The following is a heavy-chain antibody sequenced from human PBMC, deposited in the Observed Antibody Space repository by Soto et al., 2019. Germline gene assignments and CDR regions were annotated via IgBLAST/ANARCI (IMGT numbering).Heavy chain of an antibody. V-gene: IGHV4-34*01. J-gene: IGHJ5*02. CDR2: INHSGST. Sequence: SETLSLTCAVYGGSFSGYYWSWIRQPPGKGLEWIGEINHSGSTNYNPSLKSRVTISVDTSKNQFSLKLSSVTAADTAVYYCARRRRYCSGGSCPRGWFDPWGQGTLVTVSS. CDR3: ARRRRYCSGGSCPRGWFDP. CDR1: GGSFSGYY. D-gene: IGHD2-15*01.